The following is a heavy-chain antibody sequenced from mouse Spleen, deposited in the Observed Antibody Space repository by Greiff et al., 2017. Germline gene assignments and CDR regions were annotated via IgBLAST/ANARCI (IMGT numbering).Heavy chain of an antibody. D-gene: IGHD1-1*01. J-gene: IGHJ1*01. V-gene: IGHV1-85*01. CDR1: GYTFTSYD. CDR3: ATVVARYFDV. CDR2: IYPRDGST. Sequence: VQRVESGPELVKPGASVKLSCKASGYTFTSYDINWVKQRPGQGLEWIGWIYPRDGSTKYNEKFKGKATLTVDTSSSTAYMELHSLTSEDSAVYFCATVVARYFDVWGAGTTVTVSS.